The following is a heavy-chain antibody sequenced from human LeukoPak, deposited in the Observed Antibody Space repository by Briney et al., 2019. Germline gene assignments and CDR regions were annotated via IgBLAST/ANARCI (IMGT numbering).Heavy chain of an antibody. Sequence: GGSLRLACAASRFTFNSYGMHWVRQAPGKGLEGVAVISYDGNNKYYADSVKGRFTISRDNSQNTVYLQMNSLRGEDTAVYYCAKGLAAAGQRGYFDCWGQGTLVTVSS. V-gene: IGHV3-30*18. CDR1: RFTFNSYG. J-gene: IGHJ4*02. CDR2: ISYDGNNK. CDR3: AKGLAAAGQRGYFDC. D-gene: IGHD6-13*01.